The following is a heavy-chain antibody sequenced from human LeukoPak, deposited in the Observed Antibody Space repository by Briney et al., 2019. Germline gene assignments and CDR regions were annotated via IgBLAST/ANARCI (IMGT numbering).Heavy chain of an antibody. CDR1: GFTFSSYS. Sequence: GGSLRLSRAASGFTFSSYSMNWVCQAPGKGLEWVSCISSSSSYIYYADSLKGRFTISRDNAKNSLYLQMNSLRAEDTAVYYCARVLYGYHGGGGDYWGQGTLVTVSS. V-gene: IGHV3-21*01. CDR3: ARVLYGYHGGGGDY. J-gene: IGHJ4*02. CDR2: ISSSSSYI. D-gene: IGHD3-3*01.